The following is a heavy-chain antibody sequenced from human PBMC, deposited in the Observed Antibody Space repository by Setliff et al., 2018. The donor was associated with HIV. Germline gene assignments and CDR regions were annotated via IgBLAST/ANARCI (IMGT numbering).Heavy chain of an antibody. V-gene: IGHV3-48*01. CDR3: ARKLLTRPNYYGMDV. CDR2: ISSGGSVI. J-gene: IGHJ6*02. Sequence: GGSLRLSCAASEFTFESYPMTWVRQIPGKGLEWLSYISSGGSVIYYADSVKGRFTISRDNSKNTLYLQMNSLRAEDTAVYYCARKLLTRPNYYGMDVWGQGTTVTVSS. CDR1: EFTFESYP. D-gene: IGHD2-15*01.